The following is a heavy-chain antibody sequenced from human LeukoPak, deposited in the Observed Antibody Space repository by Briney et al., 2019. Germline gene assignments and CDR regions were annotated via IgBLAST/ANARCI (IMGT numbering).Heavy chain of an antibody. CDR2: ISGSGGST. Sequence: GGSLRLSCAASGFTFSSNAMSWVRQAPGKGLEWVSAISGSGGSTYYADSVKGRFTISRDNSKNTLYPQMNSLRAEDTAVYYCAKDGPYGSGSYNWFDPWGQGTLVTVSS. CDR1: GFTFSSNA. V-gene: IGHV3-23*01. D-gene: IGHD3-10*01. CDR3: AKDGPYGSGSYNWFDP. J-gene: IGHJ5*02.